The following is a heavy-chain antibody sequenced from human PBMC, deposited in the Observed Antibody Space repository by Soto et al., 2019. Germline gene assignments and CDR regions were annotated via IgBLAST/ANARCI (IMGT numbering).Heavy chain of an antibody. CDR2: IYYSGST. CDR1: GGSISSYY. J-gene: IGHJ5*02. CDR3: AQMDYDFWSGSMRWFDP. D-gene: IGHD3-3*01. V-gene: IGHV4-59*01. Sequence: PSETLSLTCTVSGGSISSYYWSWIRQPPGKGPEWIGYIYYSGSTNYNPSLKSRVTISVDTSKNQFSLKLSSVTAADTAVYYCAQMDYDFWSGSMRWFDPWGQGTLVTVSS.